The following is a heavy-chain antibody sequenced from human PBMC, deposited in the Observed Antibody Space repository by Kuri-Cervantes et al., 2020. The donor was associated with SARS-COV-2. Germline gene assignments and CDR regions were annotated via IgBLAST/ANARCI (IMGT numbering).Heavy chain of an antibody. CDR1: GYTFTSYD. J-gene: IGHJ6*02. CDR2: MNPNSGNT. V-gene: IGHV1-8*01. Sequence: ASVKVSCKASGYTFTSYDINWVRQATGQGLEWMGWMNPNSGNTGYAQKFQGRVTMTRNTSISTAYMELSSLRSEDTAVYYCARGWSSSWYGYYYYYYGMDVWSQGTTVTSP. D-gene: IGHD6-13*01. CDR3: ARGWSSSWYGYYYYYYGMDV.